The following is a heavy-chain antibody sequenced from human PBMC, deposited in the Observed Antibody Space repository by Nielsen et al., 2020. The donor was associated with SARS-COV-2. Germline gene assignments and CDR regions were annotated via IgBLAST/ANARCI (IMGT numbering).Heavy chain of an antibody. V-gene: IGHV5-51*01. CDR1: GYNYVTYW. J-gene: IGHJ4*02. Sequence: GGSLRLSCEGFGYNYVTYWIAWVRQVPGKGLEWMGIIYPDDSDTRYSPSFQGQVTFSADASINTAYLHWNSLKASDTAMYYCARLGSSESRPESFDYWGQGTLVSVSS. D-gene: IGHD6-19*01. CDR3: ARLGSSESRPESFDY. CDR2: IYPDDSDT.